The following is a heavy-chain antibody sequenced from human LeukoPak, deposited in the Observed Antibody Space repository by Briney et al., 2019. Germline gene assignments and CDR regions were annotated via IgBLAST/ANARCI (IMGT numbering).Heavy chain of an antibody. CDR1: GFIFSNYA. CDR2: ISGSGASK. CDR3: AKDLLHGSGSYSWGVFDC. J-gene: IGHJ4*02. D-gene: IGHD3-10*01. V-gene: IGHV3-23*01. Sequence: GGSLRLSCAASGFIFSNYAMSWVRQAPGKGLEWVSGISGSGASKVYADSMKGRFTISRDNSRNILYLEMNSLRAEDTAVYYCAKDLLHGSGSYSWGVFDCWGQGIVVTVSS.